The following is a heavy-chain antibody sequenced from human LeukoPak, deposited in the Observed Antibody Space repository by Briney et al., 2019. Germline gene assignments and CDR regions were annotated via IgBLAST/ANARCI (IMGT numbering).Heavy chain of an antibody. D-gene: IGHD5-12*01. CDR2: IYSGGST. Sequence: GGSLRLSCAASGFTVSSNYMSWVRQAPGKGLEWVSVIYSGGSTYYADSVKGRFTISRDNSKNTLYLQMNSLRAEDTAVYYCAKDQGYSAYDFYFWGQGTLVTVSS. CDR3: AKDQGYSAYDFYF. CDR1: GFTVSSNY. V-gene: IGHV3-53*01. J-gene: IGHJ4*02.